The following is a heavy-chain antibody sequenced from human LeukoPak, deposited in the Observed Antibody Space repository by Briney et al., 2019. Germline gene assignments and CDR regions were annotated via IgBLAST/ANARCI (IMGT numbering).Heavy chain of an antibody. CDR2: ISSSSSTI. J-gene: IGHJ4*02. CDR1: GFTFSSYS. Sequence: GGSLRLSCAASGFTFSSYSMNWVRQAPGKGLEWVSYISSSSSTIYYADSVKGRFTISRDNAKNSLYLQMNSLRAEDTAVYYCARGPSSGWYYFDYWGQGTLVTVSS. D-gene: IGHD6-19*01. CDR3: ARGPSSGWYYFDY. V-gene: IGHV3-48*01.